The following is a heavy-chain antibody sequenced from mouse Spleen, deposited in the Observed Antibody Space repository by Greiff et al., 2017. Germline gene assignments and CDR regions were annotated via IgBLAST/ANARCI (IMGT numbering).Heavy chain of an antibody. CDR1: GYTFTSYW. D-gene: IGHD2-4*01. V-gene: IGHV1-69*02. Sequence: QVQLQQPGAELVRPGASVKLSCKASGYTFTSYWINWVKQRPGQGLEWIGNINPSDSYTNYNQKFKDKATLTVDKSSSTAYMQLSSPTSEDSAVYYCTRFYDHDGSYAMDYWGQGTSVTVSS. CDR2: INPSDSYT. CDR3: TRFYDHDGSYAMDY. J-gene: IGHJ4*01.